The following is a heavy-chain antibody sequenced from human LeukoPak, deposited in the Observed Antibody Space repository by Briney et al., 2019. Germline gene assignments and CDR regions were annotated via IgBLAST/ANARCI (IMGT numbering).Heavy chain of an antibody. V-gene: IGHV3-7*01. J-gene: IGHJ4*02. D-gene: IGHD6-13*01. CDR2: IKQDGSEK. CDR1: GFTFSTYW. Sequence: QPGGSLRLSCEASGFTFSTYWMSWVRQAPGKGLEWVANIKQDGSEKYYVDSVKGRFTISRDNAKNSLYLQMNSLRAEDTAMYYRARDSAGNDYWGQGTLVTVSS. CDR3: ARDSAGNDY.